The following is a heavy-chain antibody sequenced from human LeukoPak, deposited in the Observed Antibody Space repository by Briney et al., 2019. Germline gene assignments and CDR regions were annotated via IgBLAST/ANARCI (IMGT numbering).Heavy chain of an antibody. D-gene: IGHD3-3*01. CDR1: GYSFTGYY. CDR3: ARVLYDFTSDY. J-gene: IGHJ4*02. CDR2: INPNSGGT. V-gene: IGHV1-2*02. Sequence: ASVKVSCKASGYSFTGYYMHWVRQAPGQGLEWMGWINPNSGGTIYAQKFQGRVTMTRDTSISTAYMELSRLRSDDTAVYYCARVLYDFTSDYWGQGTLVTVSS.